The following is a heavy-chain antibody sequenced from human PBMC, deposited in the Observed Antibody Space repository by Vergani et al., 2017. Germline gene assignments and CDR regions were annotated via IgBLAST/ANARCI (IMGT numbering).Heavy chain of an antibody. J-gene: IGHJ4*02. CDR1: GFTFSSYG. V-gene: IGHV3-30*18. CDR2: ISYDGSNK. CDR3: SKVGDAGYSSSWVDY. D-gene: IGHD6-13*01. Sequence: VQLVESGGGLVKPGGSLRLSCAASGFTFSSYGMHWVRQAPGKGLEWVAVISYDGSNKYYADSVKGRFTISRDNSKNTLYLQMNSLRAEDTAVYYCSKVGDAGYSSSWVDYWGQGTLVTVSS.